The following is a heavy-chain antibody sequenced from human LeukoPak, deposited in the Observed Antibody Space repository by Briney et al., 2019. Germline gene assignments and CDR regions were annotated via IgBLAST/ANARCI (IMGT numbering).Heavy chain of an antibody. CDR2: IYYSGST. D-gene: IGHD3-10*01. J-gene: IGHJ5*02. CDR3: ARNSRKVRGVIIAWFGP. V-gene: IGHV4-39*07. Sequence: SETLSLTCTVSGGSISSSSYYWGWIRQPPGKGLEWIGSIYYSGSTYYNPSLKSRVTISVDTSKNQFSLKLSSVTAADTAVYYCARNSRKVRGVIIAWFGPWGQGTLVTVSS. CDR1: GGSISSSSYY.